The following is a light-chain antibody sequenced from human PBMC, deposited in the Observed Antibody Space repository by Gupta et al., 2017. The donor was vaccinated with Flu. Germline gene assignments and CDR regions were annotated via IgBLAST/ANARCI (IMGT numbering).Light chain of an antibody. CDR1: QSVSGS. CDR3: QHYNYWPLLT. CDR2: DAS. Sequence: EIVMTQSPATLSVSPGERATLSCRASQSVSGSLAWYQQKLGQAPRLLIYDASTRATGIPARFSGSGSGTEFTLTISSLHSEDFAVYYCQHYNYWPLLTFGQGTRLEIK. V-gene: IGKV3-15*01. J-gene: IGKJ5*01.